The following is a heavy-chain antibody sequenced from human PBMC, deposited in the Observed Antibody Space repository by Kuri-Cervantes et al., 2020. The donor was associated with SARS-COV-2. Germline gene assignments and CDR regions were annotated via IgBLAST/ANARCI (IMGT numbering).Heavy chain of an antibody. Sequence: SETLSLTCTVSGGSISSYYWSWIRQPPGKGLEWIGEINHSGSTNYNPSLKSRVTISVDTSKNQFSLKLSSVTAADTAVYYCARGKTKRTSLTTYYYYGMDVWGQGTTVTVSS. CDR1: GGSISSYY. J-gene: IGHJ6*02. CDR2: INHSGST. V-gene: IGHV4-34*01. D-gene: IGHD2-2*01. CDR3: ARGKTKRTSLTTYYYYGMDV.